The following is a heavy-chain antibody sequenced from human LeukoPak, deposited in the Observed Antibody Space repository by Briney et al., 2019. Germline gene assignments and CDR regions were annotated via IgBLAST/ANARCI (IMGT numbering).Heavy chain of an antibody. J-gene: IGHJ4*01. CDR2: IWSDATNE. Sequence: GGSVPHFCEASGFTFSHFVMHWVRQAPDKGLEWVAVIWSDATNEYYADSVKGRFTISRDNFKRTMSLEMNSLRAEDTAVYYCAKDAQRGIDYCNSLAHWGHAIPVIVSS. D-gene: IGHD4-11*01. CDR3: AKDAQRGIDYCNSLAH. CDR1: GFTFSHFV. V-gene: IGHV3-33*06.